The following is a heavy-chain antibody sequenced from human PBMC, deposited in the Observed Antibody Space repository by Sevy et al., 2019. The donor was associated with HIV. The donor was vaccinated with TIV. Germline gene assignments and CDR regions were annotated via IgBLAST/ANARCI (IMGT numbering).Heavy chain of an antibody. CDR1: EFTFNNYW. CDR3: ARGDDYIWGKYRYTGNHWFDP. D-gene: IGHD3-16*02. CDR2: INSDGSRT. J-gene: IGHJ5*02. Sequence: GGSLRLSCTASEFTFNNYWMHWVRQAPGKGLVWVSRINSDGSRTSYADSVKGRFTISRDNAKNTLYLQMNSLRAEETAVYYCARGDDYIWGKYRYTGNHWFDPWGQGTLVTVSS. V-gene: IGHV3-74*01.